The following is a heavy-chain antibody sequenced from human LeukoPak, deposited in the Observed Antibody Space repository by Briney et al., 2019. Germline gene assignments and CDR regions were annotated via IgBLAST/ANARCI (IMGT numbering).Heavy chain of an antibody. CDR2: IYTSGST. Sequence: SETLSLTCTVSGGSISSYYWSWIRQPPGKGLEWIGYIYTSGSTNCNPSLKSRVTISVDTSKNQFSLKLSSVTAADTAVYYCARLGYSGSLYYFDYWGQGTLVTVSS. CDR3: ARLGYSGSLYYFDY. D-gene: IGHD1-26*01. CDR1: GGSISSYY. J-gene: IGHJ4*02. V-gene: IGHV4-4*09.